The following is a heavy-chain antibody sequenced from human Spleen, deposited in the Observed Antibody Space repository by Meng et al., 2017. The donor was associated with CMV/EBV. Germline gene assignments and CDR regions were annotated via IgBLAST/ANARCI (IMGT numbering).Heavy chain of an antibody. V-gene: IGHV3-21*01. D-gene: IGHD4-17*01. CDR3: ARELMTTVTPGGFDP. Sequence: SGFTFSSYSMNWVRQAPGKGLEWVSSISSSSSYMSYADSVKGRFTISRDNAKNSLYLQMNSLRAEDTAVYYCARELMTTVTPGGFDPWGQGTLVTVSS. CDR2: ISSSSSYM. CDR1: GFTFSSYS. J-gene: IGHJ5*02.